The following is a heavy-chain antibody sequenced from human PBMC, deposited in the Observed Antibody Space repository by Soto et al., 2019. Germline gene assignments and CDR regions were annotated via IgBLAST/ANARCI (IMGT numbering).Heavy chain of an antibody. V-gene: IGHV3-21*06. CDR2: ISSSSTYI. CDR1: GFTFNAYT. CDR3: ASAVTMGWSPQGY. D-gene: IGHD4-17*01. Sequence: PGGSLRLSCILSGFTFNAYTMNWVRQAPGKGLEWVSSISSSSTYIYYADSVKGRFTISRDNTNNSLYLQMNSLTTDDTGLYYCASAVTMGWSPQGYWGQGTPVPSPQ. J-gene: IGHJ4*02.